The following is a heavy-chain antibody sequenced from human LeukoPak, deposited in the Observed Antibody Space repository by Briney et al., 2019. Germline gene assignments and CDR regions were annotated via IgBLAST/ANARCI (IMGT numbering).Heavy chain of an antibody. CDR3: ARAGVRYFDWSSDY. J-gene: IGHJ4*02. D-gene: IGHD3-9*01. CDR1: GYTFSSSG. CDR2: ISAYNGNT. V-gene: IGHV1-18*01. Sequence: ASEKVSCKASGYTFSSSGISWVRQAPGQGLEWMGWISAYNGNTNYTQNLHGTVTLTTETSPSTAYMELRSLRSDDTAVYYCARAGVRYFDWSSDYWGQGTLVTVSS.